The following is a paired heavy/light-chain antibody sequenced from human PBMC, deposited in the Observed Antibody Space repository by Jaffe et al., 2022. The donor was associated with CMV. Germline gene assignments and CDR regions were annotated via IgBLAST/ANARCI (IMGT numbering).Light chain of an antibody. CDR3: SSYTSSSTSPV. CDR2: DVS. Sequence: QSALTQPASVSGSPGQSITISCTGTSSDVGGYNYVSWYQQHPGKAPKLMIYDVSNRPSGVSNRFSGSKSGNTASLTISGLQAEDEADYYCSSYTSSSTSPVFGGGTKLTVL. CDR1: SSDVGGYNY. V-gene: IGLV2-14*03. J-gene: IGLJ2*01.
Heavy chain of an antibody. Sequence: QVQLVESGGGLVKPGGSLRLSCAASGFTFSDYYMSWIRQAPGKGLEWVSYISSSGSTIYYADSVKGRFTISRDNAKNSLYLQMNSLRAEDTAVYYCARDGPSIYYDDYYFDYWGQGTLVTVSS. CDR2: ISSSGSTI. J-gene: IGHJ4*02. D-gene: IGHD3-22*01. CDR1: GFTFSDYY. V-gene: IGHV3-11*01. CDR3: ARDGPSIYYDDYYFDY.